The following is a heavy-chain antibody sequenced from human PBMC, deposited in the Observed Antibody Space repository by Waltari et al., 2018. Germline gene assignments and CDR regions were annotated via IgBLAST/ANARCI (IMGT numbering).Heavy chain of an antibody. CDR1: GYSFTSHW. V-gene: IGHV5-10-1*01. D-gene: IGHD2-2*01. J-gene: IGHJ4*02. Sequence: EVQLVQSGAEVKKPEESLRISCAGSGYSFTSHWISWGRQMPGKGVGWVGRIDPSDSFRNYGPAFEGHVTISVDQSLRTAYLQWDSLKASDTAIYYCVRHRTTYPLEIDYWGQGTLVTVSS. CDR2: IDPSDSFR. CDR3: VRHRTTYPLEIDY.